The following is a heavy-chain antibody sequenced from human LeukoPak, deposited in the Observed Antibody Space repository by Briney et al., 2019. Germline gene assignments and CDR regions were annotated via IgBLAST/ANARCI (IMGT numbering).Heavy chain of an antibody. CDR2: ISSSSSTI. D-gene: IGHD2-15*01. CDR3: ATDRATQYFDY. CDR1: GFTFSSYS. J-gene: IGHJ4*02. Sequence: GGSLRLSCAASGFTFSSYSMNWVRQAPGKGLEWVSYISSSSSTIYYADSVKGRFTISRDNAKNSLYLQMNSLRAEDTAVYYCATDRATQYFDYWGQGTLDSVPS. V-gene: IGHV3-48*01.